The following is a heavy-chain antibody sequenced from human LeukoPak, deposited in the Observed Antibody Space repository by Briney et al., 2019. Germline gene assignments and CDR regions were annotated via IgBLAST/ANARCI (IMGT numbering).Heavy chain of an antibody. CDR3: ARDGSGGRWLSPSFDY. Sequence: ASVKVSCKASGYTFTNYHISWVRQAPGQGLERMGWISAYNGNTNYAQKLQGRVTMTTDTSTSTAYMELRSLRSDDTAVYYCARDGSGGRWLSPSFDYWGQGTLVTVSS. V-gene: IGHV1-18*01. CDR2: ISAYNGNT. J-gene: IGHJ4*02. D-gene: IGHD3-22*01. CDR1: GYTFTNYH.